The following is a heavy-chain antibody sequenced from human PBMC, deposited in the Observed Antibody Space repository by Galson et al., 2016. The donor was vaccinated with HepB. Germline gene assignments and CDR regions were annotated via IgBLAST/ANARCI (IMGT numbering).Heavy chain of an antibody. CDR1: GYSFTNYW. V-gene: IGHV5-10-1*01. Sequence: QSGAEVKKPGESLRISCKASGYSFTNYWINWVRQMPGKGLQWMGRIDPTDSQTNYSPSFQGHVTISADKSTSTAYLQWSSLKASDTALYYCSRLDSSTYYGGYYGMDVWGQGTTVTVSS. CDR2: IDPTDSQT. CDR3: SRLDSSTYYGGYYGMDV. D-gene: IGHD3-22*01. J-gene: IGHJ6*02.